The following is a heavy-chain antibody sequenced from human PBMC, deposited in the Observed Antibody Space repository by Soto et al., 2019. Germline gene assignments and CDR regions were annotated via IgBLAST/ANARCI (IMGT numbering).Heavy chain of an antibody. CDR1: GFTFSSYG. D-gene: IGHD6-13*01. J-gene: IGHJ4*02. CDR3: AKDRSSWSSVFDY. CDR2: ISYDGSNK. Sequence: GGSLRLSCAASGFTFSSYGMHWVRQAPGKGLEWVAVISYDGSNKYYADSVKGRFTISRDNSKNTLYLQMNSLRAEDTAVYYCAKDRSSWSSVFDYWGQGTLVTVSS. V-gene: IGHV3-30*18.